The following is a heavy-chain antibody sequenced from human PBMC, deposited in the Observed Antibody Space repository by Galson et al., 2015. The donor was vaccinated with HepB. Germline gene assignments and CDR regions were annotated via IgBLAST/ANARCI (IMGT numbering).Heavy chain of an antibody. CDR1: GYTFTSYG. J-gene: IGHJ6*03. V-gene: IGHV1-18*01. Sequence: KVSCKASGYTFTSYGISWVRQAPGQGLEWMGWISAYNGNTNYAQKLQGRVTMTTDTSTSTAYMELRSLRSDDTAVYYCARDRKEYYDFWSGYPYMDVWGKGTTVTVSS. CDR3: ARDRKEYYDFWSGYPYMDV. D-gene: IGHD3-3*01. CDR2: ISAYNGNT.